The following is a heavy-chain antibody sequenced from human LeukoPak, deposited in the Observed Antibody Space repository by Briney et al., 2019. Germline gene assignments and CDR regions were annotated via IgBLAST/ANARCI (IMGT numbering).Heavy chain of an antibody. J-gene: IGHJ5*02. CDR3: ARETYYYDSSGYLDNWFDP. CDR2: IYYSGST. Sequence: PSETLSLTCTVSGGSISSGGYYWSWIRQHPGKGLEWIGYIYYSGSTYYNPSLKSRVTISVDTSKNQFSLKLSSVTAADTAVYYCARETYYYDSSGYLDNWFDPWGQGTLVTVSS. CDR1: GGSISSGGYY. V-gene: IGHV4-31*03. D-gene: IGHD3-22*01.